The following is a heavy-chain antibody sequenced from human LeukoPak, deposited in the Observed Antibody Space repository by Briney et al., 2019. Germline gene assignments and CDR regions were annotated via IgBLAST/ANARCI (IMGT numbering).Heavy chain of an antibody. Sequence: PGGSLRLSCAASGFSLTTYEMNWVRQAPGKGLEWVSYISSSGDSIYYADSVKGRFTISRDNAKNSVYLQMNSLRAEDTAVSYCARDVVSYYDSSGYHDYWGQGTLVTVSS. V-gene: IGHV3-48*03. J-gene: IGHJ4*02. D-gene: IGHD3-22*01. CDR3: ARDVVSYYDSSGYHDY. CDR1: GFSLTTYE. CDR2: ISSSGDSI.